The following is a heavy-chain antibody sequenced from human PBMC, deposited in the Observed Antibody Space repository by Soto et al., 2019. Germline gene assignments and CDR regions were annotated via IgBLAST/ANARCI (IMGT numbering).Heavy chain of an antibody. CDR1: GFTFSSYA. D-gene: IGHD1-26*01. CDR2: ISASGGGT. J-gene: IGHJ1*01. CDR3: AKDPRVGATAAEYFQH. V-gene: IGHV3-23*01. Sequence: GGSLRLSCAASGFTFSSYAMSWVRQAPGKGLEWVSAISASGGGTFYADSVQGRFTISRDSSKSTLYLQMNTLRAEDTAVYYCAKDPRVGATAAEYFQHWGQGTLVTVSS.